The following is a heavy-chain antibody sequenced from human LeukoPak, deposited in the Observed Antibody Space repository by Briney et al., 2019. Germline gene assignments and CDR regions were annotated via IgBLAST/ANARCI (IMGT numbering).Heavy chain of an antibody. J-gene: IGHJ4*02. D-gene: IGHD1-7*01. Sequence: PGGSLRLSCTASGFTFGDYAMSWVRQAPGKGLEWVGSIRSKGYGGTTEYAASVKGRFTISRDDSKSIAYLQMNSLKTEDTAVYYCTRAGGTVELYWGQGTLVTVSS. CDR1: GFTFGDYA. CDR2: IRSKGYGGTT. V-gene: IGHV3-49*04. CDR3: TRAGGTVELY.